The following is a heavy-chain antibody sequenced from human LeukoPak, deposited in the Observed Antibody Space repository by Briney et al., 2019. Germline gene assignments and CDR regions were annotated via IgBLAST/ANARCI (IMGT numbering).Heavy chain of an antibody. CDR3: ARRRRSDSLDY. CDR2: IEKDGSAE. D-gene: IGHD1-26*01. V-gene: IGHV3-7*01. Sequence: GGSLRLSCAASGFTFSNFWMSWVRQAPGSGLEWVANIEKDGSAEYYVDSVKGRFTISRDNAKNSLYLQMNSLRAEDTAVYYCARRRRSDSLDYWGQGTLVTVSS. J-gene: IGHJ4*02. CDR1: GFTFSNFW.